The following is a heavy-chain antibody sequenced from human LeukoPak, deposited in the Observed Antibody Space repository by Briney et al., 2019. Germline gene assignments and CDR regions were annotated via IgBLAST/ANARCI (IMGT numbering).Heavy chain of an antibody. Sequence: SETLSLTCTVSGGSISSSSYYWVWIRQPPGKGLEWIGSIYYSGNTYYNPSLKSRVTISVDTSKNQFSLKLSSVTAADTAVYYCARETSGGLPNTDYWGQGTLVTVSS. D-gene: IGHD1/OR15-1a*01. J-gene: IGHJ4*02. CDR3: ARETSGGLPNTDY. CDR1: GGSISSSSYY. CDR2: IYYSGNT. V-gene: IGHV4-39*07.